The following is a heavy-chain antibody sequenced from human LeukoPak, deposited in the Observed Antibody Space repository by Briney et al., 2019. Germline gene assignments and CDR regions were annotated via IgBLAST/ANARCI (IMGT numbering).Heavy chain of an antibody. V-gene: IGHV1-69*13. CDR2: IIPIFGTA. Sequence: SVKVSCTASGGTFSSYAISWVRQAPGQGLEWMGGIIPIFGTANYAQKFQGRVTITADESTSTAYMELSSLRSEDTAVYYCARDLSSGWYYFDYWGQGTLVTVSS. J-gene: IGHJ4*02. CDR1: GGTFSSYA. D-gene: IGHD6-19*01. CDR3: ARDLSSGWYYFDY.